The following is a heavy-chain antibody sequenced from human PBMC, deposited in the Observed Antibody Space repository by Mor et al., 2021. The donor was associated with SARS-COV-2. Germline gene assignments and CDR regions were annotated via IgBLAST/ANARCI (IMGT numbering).Heavy chain of an antibody. CDR2: IYYSGST. Sequence: GKGLEWVGYIYYSGSTTYNPSLRGRVTISVDTSKNHFSLRLSSVTAADTAVYYCARSSGGVRSGETYYYFDYWGQGTLVT. D-gene: IGHD1-26*01. V-gene: IGHV4-59*08. J-gene: IGHJ4*02. CDR3: ARSSGGVRSGETYYYFDY.